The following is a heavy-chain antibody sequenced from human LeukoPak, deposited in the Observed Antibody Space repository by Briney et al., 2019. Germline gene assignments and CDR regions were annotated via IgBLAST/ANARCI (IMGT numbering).Heavy chain of an antibody. D-gene: IGHD2-2*01. Sequence: SETLSLTCAVYGGSFSGYYWSWIRQPPGKGLEWIGYIYYSGSTNYNPSLKSRVTISVDTSKNQFSLKLSSATAADTAVYYCARGGYCSSTSCYDPYYYYYYMDVWGKGTTVTVSS. CDR1: GGSFSGYY. V-gene: IGHV4-59*01. CDR3: ARGGYCSSTSCYDPYYYYYYMDV. CDR2: IYYSGST. J-gene: IGHJ6*03.